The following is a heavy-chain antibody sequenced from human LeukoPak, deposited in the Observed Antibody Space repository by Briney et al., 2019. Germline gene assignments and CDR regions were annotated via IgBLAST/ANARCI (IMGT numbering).Heavy chain of an antibody. J-gene: IGHJ5*02. CDR2: IRQDGGEK. Sequence: GGSLRLSCAASGFTFSSYWMSWVRHSPGKGLEWVVKIRQDGGEKYYVDSVKGRFTISRDNAKKSLYLQMSCLRAEDTAVYYCAREYYDFWSGYLDHWGQGTLVTVSS. CDR3: AREYYDFWSGYLDH. D-gene: IGHD3-3*01. V-gene: IGHV3-7*03. CDR1: GFTFSSYW.